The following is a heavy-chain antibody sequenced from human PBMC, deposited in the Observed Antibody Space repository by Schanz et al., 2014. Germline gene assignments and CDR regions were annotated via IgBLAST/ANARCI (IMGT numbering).Heavy chain of an antibody. V-gene: IGHV3-23*01. CDR2: ISDNGIST. CDR1: GFTFSSYA. J-gene: IGHJ4*02. Sequence: EVQLLESGGGLVQPGGSLRLSCVASGFTFSSYAMSWVRQAPGKGLEWVSGISDNGISTYYADSVKGRFSISRENSKSILYLQMNSLRAEDTAVYYCAKSGSGWSTADYYYWGQGTLVAVSS. CDR3: AKSGSGWSTADYYY. D-gene: IGHD6-19*01.